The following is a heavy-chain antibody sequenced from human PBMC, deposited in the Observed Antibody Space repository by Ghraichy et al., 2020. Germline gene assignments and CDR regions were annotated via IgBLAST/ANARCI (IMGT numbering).Heavy chain of an antibody. Sequence: LSLTCAASGFTFSSYAMSWVRQAPGKGLEWVSAISGSGGSTYYADSVKGRFTISRDNSKNTLYLQMNSLRAEDTAVYYCAKDSPPLAYCGGDCYLEVFDYWGQGTLVTVSS. CDR3: AKDSPPLAYCGGDCYLEVFDY. CDR1: GFTFSSYA. D-gene: IGHD2-21*02. CDR2: ISGSGGST. V-gene: IGHV3-23*01. J-gene: IGHJ4*02.